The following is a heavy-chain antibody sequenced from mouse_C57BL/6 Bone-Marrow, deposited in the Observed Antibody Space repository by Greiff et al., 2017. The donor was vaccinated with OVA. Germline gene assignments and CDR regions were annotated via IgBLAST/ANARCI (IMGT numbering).Heavy chain of an antibody. Sequence: VQLQQSGAELARPGASVKLSCKASGYTFTSYGISWVKQRTGQGLEWIGEIYPRSGNTYYNEKFKGKATLTADKSSSTAYMELSSLTSEDSAVYFCARHAWLPDYAMDDWGQGTSVTVSS. J-gene: IGHJ4*01. CDR1: GYTFTSYG. CDR3: ARHAWLPDYAMDD. V-gene: IGHV1-81*01. CDR2: IYPRSGNT. D-gene: IGHD2-2*01.